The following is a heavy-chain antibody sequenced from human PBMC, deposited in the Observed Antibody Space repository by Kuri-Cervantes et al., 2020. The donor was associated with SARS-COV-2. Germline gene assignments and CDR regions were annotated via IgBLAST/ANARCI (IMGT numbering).Heavy chain of an antibody. D-gene: IGHD3-16*01. CDR3: ARARLGDWYFDL. J-gene: IGHJ2*01. CDR2: IYSGGST. Sequence: GGSLRLSCAASGFTVSSNYMSWVRQAPGKGLEWVSVIYSGGSTYYADSVKGRFTISRDNSKNTLYLQMNSLRAEDTAVYYCARARLGDWYFDLWGRGTMVTVSS. CDR1: GFTVSSNY. V-gene: IGHV3-66*01.